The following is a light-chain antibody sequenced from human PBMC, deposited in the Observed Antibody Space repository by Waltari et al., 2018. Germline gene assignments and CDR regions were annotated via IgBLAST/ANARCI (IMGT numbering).Light chain of an antibody. Sequence: QSVLTHPPSVSGAPGQRVTISCSGSSPTIGPGHDVHWYQVFPRAAPKLLIYGNSNRPSGVPDRFSGSKSGTSASLAITGLQAEDEADYYCQSYDSSLTSGVVFGGGTKVTVL. CDR1: SPTIGPGHD. CDR2: GNS. J-gene: IGLJ3*02. CDR3: QSYDSSLTSGVV. V-gene: IGLV1-40*01.